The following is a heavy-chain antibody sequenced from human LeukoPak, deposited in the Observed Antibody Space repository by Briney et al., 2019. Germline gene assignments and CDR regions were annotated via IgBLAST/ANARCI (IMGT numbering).Heavy chain of an antibody. CDR3: TRESGAFAPFGF. CDR1: GGSITTTTW. D-gene: IGHD1-26*01. V-gene: IGHV4-4*02. Sequence: PSETLSLTCAVSGGSITTTTWWSWVRQPPGKGLEWIGEVHLNGATNYNPSLESRFSMSIDKSNNHLSLEVTSVTAADTAMYYCTRESGAFAPFGFWGQGTLVTVSS. J-gene: IGHJ4*02. CDR2: VHLNGAT.